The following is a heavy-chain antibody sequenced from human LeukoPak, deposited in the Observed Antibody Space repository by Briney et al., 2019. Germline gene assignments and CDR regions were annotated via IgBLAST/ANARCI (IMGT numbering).Heavy chain of an antibody. J-gene: IGHJ3*02. V-gene: IGHV3-74*01. CDR1: GFTFSDYW. CDR3: VRGELLCAFDI. CDR2: IHRDGTTT. Sequence: GGSLRLSCAASGFTFSDYWMHWVRQAPGKGLVWVSRIHRDGTTTAYADSVKGRFTISRDNAENTLYLQMNSLRPEDTATYYCVRGELLCAFDIWGQGIMVTVSP. D-gene: IGHD3-10*01.